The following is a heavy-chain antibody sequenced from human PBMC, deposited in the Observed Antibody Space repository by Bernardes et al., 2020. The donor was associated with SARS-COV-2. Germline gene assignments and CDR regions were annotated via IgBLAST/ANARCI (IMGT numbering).Heavy chain of an antibody. Sequence: GSLRLSCAVSGFTLSTYGMHWLRQTPGKGLEWVAAISYDGRYIYHADSVKGRFTISRDTSKNTLYLLMTSLRAEDTAVYYCGRDNKVVPSATARRYFDYWGQGTLVTVSS. J-gene: IGHJ4*02. CDR1: GFTLSTYG. V-gene: IGHV3-30*03. CDR2: ISYDGRYI. D-gene: IGHD2-2*01. CDR3: GRDNKVVPSATARRYFDY.